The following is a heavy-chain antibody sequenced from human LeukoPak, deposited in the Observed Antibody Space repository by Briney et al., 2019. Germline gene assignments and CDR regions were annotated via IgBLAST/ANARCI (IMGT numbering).Heavy chain of an antibody. D-gene: IGHD3-22*01. J-gene: IGHJ4*02. V-gene: IGHV1-8*03. CDR1: GYTFTSYD. CDR3: AREVYYDSSGYYN. CDR2: MNPNSGNT. Sequence: ASVKVSCKASGYTFTSYDINWVRQATGQGLKWMGWMNPNSGNTGYAQKFQGRVTITRNTSISTAYMELSSLRSEDTAVYYCAREVYYDSSGYYNWGQGNLVTVSS.